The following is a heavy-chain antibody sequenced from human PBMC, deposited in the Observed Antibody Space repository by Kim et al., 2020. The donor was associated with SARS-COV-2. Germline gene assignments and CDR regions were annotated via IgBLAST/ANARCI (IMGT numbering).Heavy chain of an antibody. Sequence: SETLSLTCAVSGGSISSSNWWSWVRQPPGKGLEWIGEIYHSGSTNYNPSLKSRVTISVDKSKNQFSLKLSSVTAADTAVYYCARGGRRYYGSGSYSTSWFDPWGQGTLVTVSS. J-gene: IGHJ5*02. CDR3: ARGGRRYYGSGSYSTSWFDP. CDR1: GGSISSSNW. V-gene: IGHV4-4*02. CDR2: IYHSGST. D-gene: IGHD3-10*01.